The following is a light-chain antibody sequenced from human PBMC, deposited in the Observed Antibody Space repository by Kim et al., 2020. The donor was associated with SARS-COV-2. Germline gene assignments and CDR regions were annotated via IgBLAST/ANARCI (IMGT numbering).Light chain of an antibody. Sequence: SYELTQPPSVSVAPGKTARITCGGNNIGCKSVHWYQQKPGQAPVLVIYYDSDRPSGIPERFSGSNSGNTATLTISRVEAGDEADYYCQVWDSSSDHVVFGGGTQLTVL. V-gene: IGLV3-21*04. J-gene: IGLJ2*01. CDR3: QVWDSSSDHVV. CDR1: NIGCKS. CDR2: YDS.